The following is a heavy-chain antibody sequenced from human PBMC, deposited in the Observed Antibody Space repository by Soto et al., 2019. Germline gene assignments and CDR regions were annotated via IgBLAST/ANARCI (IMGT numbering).Heavy chain of an antibody. V-gene: IGHV1-18*01. CDR2: ISAYAGNT. CDR1: GYTCHMFG. CDR3: ARTRRLYLNDDHGDYGASMEDY. D-gene: IGHD4-17*01. Sequence: QGQLVQSGAEVKKPGASVKVSCKASGYTCHMFGYTWVRQAHGQDLERGGWISAYAGNTAYGKNFQGRVSLRTDTKTSTAYMELRSHTSDDTAVYFWARTRRLYLNDDHGDYGASMEDYWGQGTLIFFSS. J-gene: IGHJ4*02.